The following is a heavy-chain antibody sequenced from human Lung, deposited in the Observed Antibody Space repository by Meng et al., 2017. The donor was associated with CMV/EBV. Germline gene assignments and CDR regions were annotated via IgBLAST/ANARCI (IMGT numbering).Heavy chain of an antibody. V-gene: IGHV3-33*01. J-gene: IGHJ6*02. CDR3: ARPRYDTSHYPVYYYYGMDV. D-gene: IGHD3-22*01. Sequence: SXKISXVASGFTLVRYHMHWVRQAPGKGLEWVAFIWYDGGNKFYADSVKGRFTISRDNSKNTLYLQMNNVGADDAAIYFCARPRYDTSHYPVYYYYGMDVWGLGTTVXVSS. CDR1: GFTLVRYH. CDR2: IWYDGGNK.